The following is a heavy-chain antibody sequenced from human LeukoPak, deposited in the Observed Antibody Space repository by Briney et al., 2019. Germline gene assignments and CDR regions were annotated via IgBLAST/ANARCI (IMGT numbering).Heavy chain of an antibody. CDR1: GGSFSGYY. CDR2: INHSGST. Sequence: SETLSLTCAVYGGSFSGYYWSWIRQPPGKGLEWIGEINHSGSTNYNPSLKSRVTISVDTSKNQFSLKLSSVTAADTAVYYCARVPRFIAVAGTKYFDYWGQGTLVTVSS. D-gene: IGHD6-19*01. V-gene: IGHV4-34*01. J-gene: IGHJ4*02. CDR3: ARVPRFIAVAGTKYFDY.